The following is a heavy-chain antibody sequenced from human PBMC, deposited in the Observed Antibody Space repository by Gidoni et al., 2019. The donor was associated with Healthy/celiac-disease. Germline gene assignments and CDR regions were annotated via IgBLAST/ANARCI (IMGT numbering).Heavy chain of an antibody. CDR1: GGSFSGYY. V-gene: IGHV4-34*01. D-gene: IGHD1-20*01. CDR2: INHSGST. Sequence: QVQLQQWGAGLLKPSETLSLTCAVYGGSFSGYYWSWIRQPPGKGLEWIGEINHSGSTNYNPSLKSRVTISVDTSKNQFSLKLSSVTAADTAVYYCARDITGGWFDPWGQGTLVTVSS. J-gene: IGHJ5*02. CDR3: ARDITGGWFDP.